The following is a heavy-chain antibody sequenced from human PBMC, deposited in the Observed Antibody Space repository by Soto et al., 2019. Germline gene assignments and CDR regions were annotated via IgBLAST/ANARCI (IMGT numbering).Heavy chain of an antibody. CDR2: ISNDGSIT. Sequence: GGSLRLSCEASGFIFSNYWMHWVRQTPGTGLVWVSRISNDGSITNYADSVKGRFTISRDNAKNTLYLQMNSLRAEDTAVYYCAKDLTWNQADYWGQGALVTVS. CDR1: GFIFSNYW. V-gene: IGHV3-74*01. J-gene: IGHJ4*02. CDR3: AKDLTWNQADY. D-gene: IGHD1-1*01.